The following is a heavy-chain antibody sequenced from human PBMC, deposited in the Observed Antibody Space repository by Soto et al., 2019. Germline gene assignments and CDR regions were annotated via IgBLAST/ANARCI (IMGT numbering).Heavy chain of an antibody. CDR1: GFTFSSYW. J-gene: IGHJ4*02. Sequence: GGSLRLSCAASGFTFSSYWMSWVRQAPGKGLEWVANIKQDGSEKYYVDSVKGRFTISRDNAKSSLYLQMKSLRAEGTAVYYCARPHPEPPQIPPVLFYFDYWAQGPLVTVSS. CDR3: ARPHPEPPQIPPVLFYFDY. CDR2: IKQDGSEK. D-gene: IGHD1-1*01. V-gene: IGHV3-7*01.